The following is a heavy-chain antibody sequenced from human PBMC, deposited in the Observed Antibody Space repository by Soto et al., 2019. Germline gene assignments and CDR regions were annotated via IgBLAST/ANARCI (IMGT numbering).Heavy chain of an antibody. CDR1: GGSARSCRYY. CDR2: VYYTVNT. D-gene: IGHD1-1*01. J-gene: IGHJ6*02. V-gene: IGHV4-61*01. Sequence: SETLCVTWSGSGGSARSCRYYLGCIRPPRGKRLEWIRYVYYTVNTTYNPSLNSLATISIDTFNDQVFLKLTSVTAADTAKYYCARDRGLEPHSYYGMEVWAQGTTVT. CDR3: ARDRGLEPHSYYGMEV.